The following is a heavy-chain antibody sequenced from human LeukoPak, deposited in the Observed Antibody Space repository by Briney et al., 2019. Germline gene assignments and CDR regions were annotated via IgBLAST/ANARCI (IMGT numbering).Heavy chain of an antibody. CDR3: ARVVVPAANHFYYYGMDV. Sequence: SVTVSCKPSGGTSSSYATSWVRHAPGQGLEWMGGFIPMFDTANYAQKFQGRVTITADKPTSTAYMELSSLRSEDTAVYYCARVVVPAANHFYYYGMDVWGKGTTVTVSS. J-gene: IGHJ6*04. V-gene: IGHV1-69*06. CDR2: FIPMFDTA. D-gene: IGHD2-2*01. CDR1: GGTSSSYA.